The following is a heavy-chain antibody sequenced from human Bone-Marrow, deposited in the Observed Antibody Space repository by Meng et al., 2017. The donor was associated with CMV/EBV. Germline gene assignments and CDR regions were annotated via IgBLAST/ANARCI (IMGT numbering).Heavy chain of an antibody. J-gene: IGHJ3*01. D-gene: IGHD5-12*01. CDR2: ISYDGSNK. V-gene: IGHV3-30-3*01. CDR3: AGGGVATFDAFDF. Sequence: GGSLRLSCAASGFTFSSYAMHWVRQAPGKGLEWVAVISYDGSNKYYADSVKGRFTISRDNSKNTLYLQTNSLRAGDTAVYYCAGGGVATFDAFDFWGQGTRVTGSS. CDR1: GFTFSSYA.